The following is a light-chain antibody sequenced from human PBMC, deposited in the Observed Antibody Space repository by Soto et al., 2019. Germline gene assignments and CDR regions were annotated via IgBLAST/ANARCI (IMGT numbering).Light chain of an antibody. CDR3: QQYGSPPWT. Sequence: EIVLTQSPGTLSLSPGERATLSCRASQRVSSRYLGWYQQRFGQAPRLLIYGASSRATGIPDRFSGSGSGTDFTLTISSLEPEDFAVYYCQQYGSPPWTVGQGTKVDIK. CDR1: QRVSSRY. J-gene: IGKJ1*01. CDR2: GAS. V-gene: IGKV3-20*01.